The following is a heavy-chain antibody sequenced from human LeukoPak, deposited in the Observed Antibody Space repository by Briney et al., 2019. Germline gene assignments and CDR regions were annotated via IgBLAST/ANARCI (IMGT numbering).Heavy chain of an antibody. CDR3: AREGALVGATNVGSDP. J-gene: IGHJ5*02. Sequence: PSETLSLTCAVSGGSISSSNWWSWVRQPPGKGLEWIGEIYHSGSTNYNPSLKSRVTISVDKSKNQFSLKLSSVTAADTAVYYCAREGALVGATNVGSDPWGQGTLVTVSS. CDR1: GGSISSSNW. V-gene: IGHV4-4*02. CDR2: IYHSGST. D-gene: IGHD1-26*01.